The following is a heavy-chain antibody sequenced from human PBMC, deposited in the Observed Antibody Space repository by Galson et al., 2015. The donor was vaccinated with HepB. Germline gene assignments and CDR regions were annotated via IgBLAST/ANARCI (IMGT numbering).Heavy chain of an antibody. Sequence: SLRLSCAASGFIFSNFDMIWVRQAPGKGLEWVSAVSNGGDRTYYADSVKGRFTISRDNAKNTVYLQMHSLRAEDAAVYYCAKDLQRSSGWFSVEYWGQGALVTGSS. J-gene: IGHJ4*02. CDR1: GFIFSNFD. D-gene: IGHD6-19*01. V-gene: IGHV3-23*01. CDR3: AKDLQRSSGWFSVEY. CDR2: VSNGGDRT.